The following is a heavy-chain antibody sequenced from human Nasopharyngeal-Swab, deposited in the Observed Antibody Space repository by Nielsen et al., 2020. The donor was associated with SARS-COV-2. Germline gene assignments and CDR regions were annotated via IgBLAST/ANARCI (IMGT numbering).Heavy chain of an antibody. CDR1: GFTFSSYW. V-gene: IGHV3-7*01. CDR2: RKQDGGEK. D-gene: IGHD4-17*01. J-gene: IGHJ4*02. CDR3: VRDVIATVTTPPDY. Sequence: GESLKISCAASGFTFSSYWMSWVRQAPGKGLEWVANRKQDGGEKNYVDSVKGRFTISRDNAKNSLYLQMNTLRAEDTAVYYCVRDVIATVTTPPDYWGQGTLVTVSS.